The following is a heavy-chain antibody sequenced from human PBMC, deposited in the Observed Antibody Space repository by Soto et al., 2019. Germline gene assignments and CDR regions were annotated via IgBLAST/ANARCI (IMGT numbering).Heavy chain of an antibody. J-gene: IGHJ3*02. CDR1: GFTVSSTC. CDR2: IKPDGSEK. V-gene: IGHV3-7*04. Sequence: EVQLVESGGGLVQPGGPLRLSCAGSGFTVSSTCMSWVRQAPGKGLEWVAKIKPDGSEKYYVDSVQGRFTISRDNAKNSMYLQMTSLRAEATAVYYCARDEGLYSGYVRSARVFDIWGQGTMVTVSS. D-gene: IGHD5-12*01. CDR3: ARDEGLYSGYVRSARVFDI.